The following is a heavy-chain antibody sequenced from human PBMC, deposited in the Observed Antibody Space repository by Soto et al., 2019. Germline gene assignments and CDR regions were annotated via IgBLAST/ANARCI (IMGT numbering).Heavy chain of an antibody. Sequence: SETLSLTCDVSRYSINNNNWWSWVRPPPGGGLEWIGELHHGGSTNYNPSLESRATFSVDISKNQFFLKLSSVTAADTAVYYCTKNSAYALDYWGQGTLVTVSS. CDR2: LHHGGST. V-gene: IGHV4-4*02. J-gene: IGHJ4*02. CDR3: TKNSAYALDY. CDR1: RYSINNNNW. D-gene: IGHD5-12*01.